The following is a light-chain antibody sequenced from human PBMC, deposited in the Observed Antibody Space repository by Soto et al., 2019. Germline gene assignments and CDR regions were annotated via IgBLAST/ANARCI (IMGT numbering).Light chain of an antibody. CDR1: SSDVGAHNF. CDR3: CSFTITKTYV. Sequence: QSALTQPASVSGSPGQSIAISCTGSSSDVGAHNFVSWYQQRPGKAPKLIIYDVNNRPSGVSNRFSGSKSGDTASLTISGLQAEDEADYYCCSFTITKTYVFGTGTKVTVL. V-gene: IGLV2-14*01. CDR2: DVN. J-gene: IGLJ1*01.